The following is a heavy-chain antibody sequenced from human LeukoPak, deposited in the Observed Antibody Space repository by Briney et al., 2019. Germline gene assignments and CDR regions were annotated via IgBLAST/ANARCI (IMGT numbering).Heavy chain of an antibody. CDR2: ISGSGGST. D-gene: IGHD6-19*01. CDR1: GFTFSSYA. CDR3: AKDRREKWLVPTSFDY. J-gene: IGHJ4*02. V-gene: IGHV3-23*01. Sequence: GGSLRLSCAASGFTFSSYAMSWVRQAPGKGLGWVSAISGSGGSTYYADSVKGRFTISRDNSKNTLYLQMNSLRAEDTAVYYCAKDRREKWLVPTSFDYWGQGTLVTVSS.